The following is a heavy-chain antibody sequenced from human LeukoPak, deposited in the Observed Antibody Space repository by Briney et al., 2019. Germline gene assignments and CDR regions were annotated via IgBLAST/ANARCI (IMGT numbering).Heavy chain of an antibody. CDR1: GFTFRTYW. CDR2: INEDGSIT. J-gene: IGHJ4*02. D-gene: IGHD3-22*01. CDR3: ARDPYYDSSDALDY. Sequence: GGSLRLSCAVSGFTFRTYWMHWVRQVPGEGLVWVSRINEDGSITNYADSVKGRFSISRDNAKNTLYLQMNSLRAEDTAVYYCARDPYYDSSDALDYWGQGTLVTVSS. V-gene: IGHV3-74*01.